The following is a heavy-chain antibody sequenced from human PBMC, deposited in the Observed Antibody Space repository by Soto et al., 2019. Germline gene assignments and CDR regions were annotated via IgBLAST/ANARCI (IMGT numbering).Heavy chain of an antibody. V-gene: IGHV4-59*01. J-gene: IGHJ6*02. CDR1: GGSISDFY. D-gene: IGHD3-3*01. CDR2: LYYTGST. Sequence: PSETLSLTCNVSGGSISDFYWSWIRQSPRKRLEWIGYLYYTGSTNYNPALKSRVTISLDTSKNQFSLKVRSVTAADTAVYYCARGGGYDFRSSQAPPIDVWGQGTTVTVSS. CDR3: ARGGGYDFRSSQAPPIDV.